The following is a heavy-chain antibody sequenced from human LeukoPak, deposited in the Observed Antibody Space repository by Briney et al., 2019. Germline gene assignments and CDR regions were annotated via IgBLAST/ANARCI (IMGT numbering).Heavy chain of an antibody. CDR2: IFYTGST. CDR1: GGSINTNYY. J-gene: IGHJ2*01. D-gene: IGHD1-26*01. V-gene: IGHV4-39*01. Sequence: SETLSLTCTVSGGSINTNYYWGWIRQPPGKGLEWIGTIFYTGSTYYNPSLKSRVTISVDTSKKKFSLKLSSVTAADTAVYYCARRGANSGSYSHFDLWGRGTLVTVSS. CDR3: ARRGANSGSYSHFDL.